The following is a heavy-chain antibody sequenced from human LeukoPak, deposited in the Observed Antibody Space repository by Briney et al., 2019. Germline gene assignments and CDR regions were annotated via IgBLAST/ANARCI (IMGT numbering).Heavy chain of an antibody. J-gene: IGHJ4*02. Sequence: PGGSLRLYCAASGFTFSSYGMSWVRHAPGKGLEWVSAISGSGGSTYYADSVKGRFTISRDNSKNTLYLQMNSLRAEDTAVYYCARVAPGPSGGWTYYFDYWGQGTLVTVSS. CDR1: GFTFSSYG. CDR3: ARVAPGPSGGWTYYFDY. D-gene: IGHD6-19*01. V-gene: IGHV3-23*01. CDR2: ISGSGGST.